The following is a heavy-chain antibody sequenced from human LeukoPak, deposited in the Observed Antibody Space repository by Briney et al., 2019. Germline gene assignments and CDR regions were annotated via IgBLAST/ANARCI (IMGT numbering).Heavy chain of an antibody. V-gene: IGHV1-69*04. J-gene: IGHJ4*02. CDR1: RGTFSKYA. Sequence: SVKVSCKASRGTFSKYAISWVRQAPGQGLEWMGRIIPILNITHYAQKFQGRVTIAADKSTSTAYMELSSLRSEDTATYYCARDDDRAREIDYWGQGTLVTVSS. D-gene: IGHD3-22*01. CDR3: ARDDDRAREIDY. CDR2: IIPILNIT.